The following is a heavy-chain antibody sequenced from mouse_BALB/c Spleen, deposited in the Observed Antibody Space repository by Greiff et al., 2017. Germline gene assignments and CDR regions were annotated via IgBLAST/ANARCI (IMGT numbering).Heavy chain of an antibody. CDR2: INPSTGYT. J-gene: IGHJ3*01. V-gene: IGHV1-7*01. CDR1: GYTFTSYW. Sequence: QVQLQQSGAELAKPGASVKMSCKASGYTFTSYWMHWVKQRPGQGLEWIGYINPSTGYTEYNQKFKDKATLTADKSSSTAYMQLSSLTSEDSAVYYCARLTGTAWFAYWGQGTLVTVSA. D-gene: IGHD4-1*01. CDR3: ARLTGTAWFAY.